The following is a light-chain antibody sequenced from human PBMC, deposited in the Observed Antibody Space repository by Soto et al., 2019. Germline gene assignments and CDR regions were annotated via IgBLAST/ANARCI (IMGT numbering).Light chain of an antibody. CDR1: SSNIGAGYD. J-gene: IGLJ3*02. CDR3: QSYDRSLSGSV. V-gene: IGLV1-40*01. CDR2: DTT. Sequence: QPVLTQPPSVSGAPGQRVTISCTGGSSNIGAGYDVQWYQQLPGIAPTLLIYDTTTRPSGVPDRFSGSKSGTSASLAITGLQAEDEADYYCQSYDRSLSGSVFGGGTKVTVL.